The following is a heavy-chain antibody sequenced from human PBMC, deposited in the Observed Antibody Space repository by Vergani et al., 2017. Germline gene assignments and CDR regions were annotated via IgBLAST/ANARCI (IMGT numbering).Heavy chain of an antibody. J-gene: IGHJ6*02. Sequence: QVQLQQWGAGLLKPSETLSLTCAVYGGSFSGYYWSWIRQPPGKGLEWIGEINHSGSTNYNPSLKSRVTISVDTSKNQFSLKLSSVTAADTAVYYCARAFGSSGYYYATYYYGMDVWGQGTTVTVSS. CDR1: GGSFSGYY. CDR3: ARAFGSSGYYYATYYYGMDV. V-gene: IGHV4-34*01. D-gene: IGHD3-22*01. CDR2: INHSGST.